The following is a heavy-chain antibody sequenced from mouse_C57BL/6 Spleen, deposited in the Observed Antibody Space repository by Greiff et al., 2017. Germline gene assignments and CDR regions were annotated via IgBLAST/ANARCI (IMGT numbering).Heavy chain of an antibody. CDR1: GFSFTDCY. CDR3: ASPRYGNGFAY. J-gene: IGHJ3*01. CDR2: IRNNANGYTS. V-gene: IGHV7-3*01. Sequence: DVKLVESGGGLVQPGGSLCLSCAASGFSFTDCYISCFRQPPGRALVWLGFIRNNANGYTSEYSASVKGRFTISTNNSQSILYLQMNALRAEDSATNYCASPRYGNGFAYWGQGTLVTVSA. D-gene: IGHD1-1*01.